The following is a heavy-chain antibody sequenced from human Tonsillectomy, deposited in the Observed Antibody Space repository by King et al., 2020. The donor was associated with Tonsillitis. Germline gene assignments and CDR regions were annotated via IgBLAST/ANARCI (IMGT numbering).Heavy chain of an antibody. J-gene: IGHJ4*02. Sequence: VQLQESGPGLVKPSETLSLTCAVSGYSISSGYYWGWIRQPPGKGLEWIGSIYHSGSTYYNPSLKSRVTISVDTSKNQFSLKLSSVTAADTAVYYCARVPYYYDSIGSFDYWGQGTLVTVSS. V-gene: IGHV4-38-2*01. D-gene: IGHD3-22*01. CDR2: IYHSGST. CDR1: GYSISSGYY. CDR3: ARVPYYYDSIGSFDY.